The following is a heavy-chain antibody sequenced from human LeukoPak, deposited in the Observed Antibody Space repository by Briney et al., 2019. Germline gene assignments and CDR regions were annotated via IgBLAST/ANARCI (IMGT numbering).Heavy chain of an antibody. CDR2: ISGSGTDI. D-gene: IGHD5-18*01. CDR3: ARTARHLDY. CDR1: GFTFSDPY. V-gene: IGHV3-11*04. J-gene: IGHJ4*02. Sequence: KPAESLRLSCEASGFTFSDPYMSWIRQPPGKGLECLSYISGSGTDINYADSVRGRFTISRDNAKNLLYLQMNDLRVEDTAAYYCARTARHLDYWGQGTLVTVSS.